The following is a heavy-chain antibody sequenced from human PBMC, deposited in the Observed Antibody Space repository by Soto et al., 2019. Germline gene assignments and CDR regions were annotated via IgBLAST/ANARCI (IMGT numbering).Heavy chain of an antibody. D-gene: IGHD3-9*01. CDR3: ATGVRHYYFLTGYHHPSPLVY. CDR1: GYILSYVS. J-gene: IGHJ4*02. Sequence: QVQLVQSGAEVKKPGASVKVSCKISGYILSYVSLHWVRQAPGRGLEWMGGFDPEEGQTVYAQNLQDRVTMTEDTSTQAAYMEMTSLTSEDTAVYYCATGVRHYYFLTGYHHPSPLVYWGQGTLVLVSS. V-gene: IGHV1-24*01. CDR2: FDPEEGQT.